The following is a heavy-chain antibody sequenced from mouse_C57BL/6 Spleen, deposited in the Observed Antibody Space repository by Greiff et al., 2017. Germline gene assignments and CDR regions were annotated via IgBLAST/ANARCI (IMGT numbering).Heavy chain of an antibody. D-gene: IGHD1-1*01. CDR1: GYTFTSYW. Sequence: QVQLQQSGAELVKPGASVKLSCKASGYTFTSYWMQWVKQRPGQGLEWIGEIDPSDSYTNYNQKFKGKATLTVDTSSSTAYMQLSSLTSEDSAVYYCARTSVAPHGAMDYWGQGTSVTVSS. V-gene: IGHV1-50*01. CDR3: ARTSVAPHGAMDY. CDR2: IDPSDSYT. J-gene: IGHJ4*01.